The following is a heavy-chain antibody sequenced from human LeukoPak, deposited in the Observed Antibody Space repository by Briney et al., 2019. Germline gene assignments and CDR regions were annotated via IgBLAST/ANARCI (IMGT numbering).Heavy chain of an antibody. J-gene: IGHJ4*02. CDR3: ARVGDIAAAFDY. V-gene: IGHV4-30-2*01. CDR1: GGSISSGGYS. D-gene: IGHD6-13*01. CDR2: IYHSGST. Sequence: SETLSLTCAVSGGSISSGGYSWSWIRQPPGKGLEWIGYIYHSGSTYYNPSLKSRVTISVDRSKNQFSLKLSSVTAADTAVCYCARVGDIAAAFDYWGQGTLVTVSS.